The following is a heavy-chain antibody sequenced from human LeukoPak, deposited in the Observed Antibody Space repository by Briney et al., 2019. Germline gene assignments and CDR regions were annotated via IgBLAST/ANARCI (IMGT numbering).Heavy chain of an antibody. CDR1: GSTLAESY. D-gene: IGHD4-17*01. CDR3: AGDRGITVTKDFDY. CDR2: YDPEEGAI. Sequence: GASVKVSCKVSGSTLAESYIHWLRQAPGKGLEWMGGYDPEEGAIIYAQKFLDRVTMTEDTSTTTAYVEVSSLRSEDTAVYFCAGDRGITVTKDFDYWGQGTLVTVSS. J-gene: IGHJ4*02. V-gene: IGHV1-24*01.